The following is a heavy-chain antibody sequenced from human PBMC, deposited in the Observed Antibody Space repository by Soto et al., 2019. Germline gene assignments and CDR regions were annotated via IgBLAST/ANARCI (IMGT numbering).Heavy chain of an antibody. CDR3: ARGGREGGYSYGYADY. Sequence: EVQLVESGGGLVQPGGSLRLSCAASGFTFSSYGMHWFRQAPGKGLVWVSRINSDGSSTSYADSVKGRFTISRDNAKNTLYLQMNSLRAEDTAVYYCARGGREGGYSYGYADYWGQGTLVTVSS. CDR2: INSDGSST. V-gene: IGHV3-74*01. D-gene: IGHD5-18*01. J-gene: IGHJ4*02. CDR1: GFTFSSYG.